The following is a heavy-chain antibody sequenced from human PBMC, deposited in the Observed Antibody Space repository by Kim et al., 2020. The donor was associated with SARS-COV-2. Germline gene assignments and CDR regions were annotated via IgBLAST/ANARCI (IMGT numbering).Heavy chain of an antibody. J-gene: IGHJ2*01. D-gene: IGHD2-15*01. CDR1: GYTFTTYA. CDR3: ARDLVGANCYFDL. Sequence: ASVKVSCKASGYTFTTYAMHWVRQAPGQRLEWMGWINAGNGNTKYSQKFQDRVTITRDTSASTAYMELSSLRSEDTAVYYCARDLVGANCYFDLWGRGTLVTVSS. CDR2: INAGNGNT. V-gene: IGHV1-3*01.